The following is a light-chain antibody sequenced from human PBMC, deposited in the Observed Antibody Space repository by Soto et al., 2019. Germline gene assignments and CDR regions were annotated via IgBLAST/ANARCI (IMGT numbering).Light chain of an antibody. CDR1: QSVSNTY. CDR2: GAS. CDR3: QQYGTSPPVYA. J-gene: IGKJ2*01. Sequence: EIVLTQSPGTLSLSPGERVTLSCRTSQSVSNTYLAWYQQKPGQAPRLLIYGASSRAAGIPDRFSGGGSGTDFTLTISRLEPEDFAVYYCQQYGTSPPVYAFGQGTKLEIK. V-gene: IGKV3-20*01.